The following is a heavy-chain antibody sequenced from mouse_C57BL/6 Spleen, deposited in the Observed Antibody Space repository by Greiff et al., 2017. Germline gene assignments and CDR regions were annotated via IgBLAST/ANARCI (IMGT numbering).Heavy chain of an antibody. D-gene: IGHD1-1*01. CDR3: AKEDYYGRIRRYFDV. Sequence: VKLMESGPGLVAPSQSLSITCTVSGFSLTSYGVSWVRQPPGKGLEWLGVIWGDGRTNYHSALISRLSIRKDNSKSQVFLMLNSLQTDDTATYYCAKEDYYGRIRRYFDVWGTGTTVTVSS. V-gene: IGHV2-3*01. J-gene: IGHJ1*03. CDR1: GFSLTSYG. CDR2: IWGDGRT.